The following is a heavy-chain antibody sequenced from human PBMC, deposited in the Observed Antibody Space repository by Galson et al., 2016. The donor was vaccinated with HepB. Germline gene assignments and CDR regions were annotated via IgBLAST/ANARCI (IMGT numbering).Heavy chain of an antibody. CDR3: ARAPIGGSTGDFDY. CDR2: INPSDGWT. D-gene: IGHD3-16*01. Sequence: SVKDSCKASGYTFTRYDVHWVRQAPGQGLEWMAMINPSDGWTKFAQKFQGRVTVTTDASTRTAYMDLTSLRSEDTAVYYCARAPIGGSTGDFDYLGQGTLVTVSS. CDR1: GYTFTRYD. J-gene: IGHJ4*02. V-gene: IGHV1-46*01.